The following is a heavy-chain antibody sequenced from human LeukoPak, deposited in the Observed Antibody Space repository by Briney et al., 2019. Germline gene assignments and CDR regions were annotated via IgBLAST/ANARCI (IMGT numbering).Heavy chain of an antibody. J-gene: IGHJ4*02. D-gene: IGHD2-2*01. CDR2: IYHTGSA. CDR1: GSSFTSGHY. CDR3: ARYCTSTTCLLRGFDY. V-gene: IGHV4-38-2*01. Sequence: WETLSLTCSVAGSSFTSGHYWGWRRQPPGTGVEWIANIYHTGSAHYNPSVKRRVTISVDTSKNQFSLKLSSVTAAATAVYYCARYCTSTTCLLRGFDYWGQGTLVPVSS.